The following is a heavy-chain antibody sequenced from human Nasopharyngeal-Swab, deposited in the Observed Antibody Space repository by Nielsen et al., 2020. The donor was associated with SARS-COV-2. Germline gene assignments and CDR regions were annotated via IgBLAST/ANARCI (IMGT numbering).Heavy chain of an antibody. V-gene: IGHV3-23*01. J-gene: IGHJ6*03. Sequence: GESLKISCAASGFTFSSYAMSWVRQAPGKGLEWVSAISGSGGSTYYADSVKGRFTISRDNSKNTLYLQMNSLRAEDTAMYYCASRYSSSSHYYYYMDVWGKGTTVTVSS. D-gene: IGHD6-6*01. CDR2: ISGSGGST. CDR3: ASRYSSSSHYYYYMDV. CDR1: GFTFSSYA.